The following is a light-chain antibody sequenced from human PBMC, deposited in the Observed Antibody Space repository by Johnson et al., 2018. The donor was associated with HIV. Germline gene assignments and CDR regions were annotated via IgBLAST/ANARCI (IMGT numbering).Light chain of an antibody. J-gene: IGLJ1*01. Sequence: QSVLTQPPSVSVAPGQKVTISCSGSSSNIGNNYVSWYQQIPGTAPKLLIYDNNKRPSGIPDLFSGSKSGTSATLGITGLQTGDEAVYYCGTWDSSLRAGGVFATGTKVTVL. CDR2: DNN. CDR1: SSNIGNNY. V-gene: IGLV1-51*01. CDR3: GTWDSSLRAGGV.